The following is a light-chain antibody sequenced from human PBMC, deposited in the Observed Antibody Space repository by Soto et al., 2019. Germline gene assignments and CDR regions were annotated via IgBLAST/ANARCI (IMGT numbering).Light chain of an antibody. CDR1: QSVSSN. J-gene: IGKJ1*01. V-gene: IGKV3-15*01. CDR2: GAS. CDR3: QQYNNWPT. Sequence: EIVMTQSPATLSVSPGERATLSCRASQSVSSNLAWFQQKPGQAPRLLMYGASTRATGIPARFSGSGSGTASTLTISSLQSEDFAVDYCQQYNNWPTFGQGTKVEIK.